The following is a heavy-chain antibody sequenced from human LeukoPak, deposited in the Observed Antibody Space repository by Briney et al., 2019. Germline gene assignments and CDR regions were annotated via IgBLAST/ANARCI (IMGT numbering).Heavy chain of an antibody. CDR3: ARDSPHTSDYYYYMDV. D-gene: IGHD2/OR15-2a*01. CDR2: IIPIFGTA. V-gene: IGHV1-69*05. Sequence: GASVKVSCKASGGTFSSYAISWVRQAPGQGLEWMGRIIPIFGTANYAQKFQGRVTITTDESTSTAYMELSSLRSEDTAVYYCARDSPHTSDYYYYMDVWGKGTTVTVSS. J-gene: IGHJ6*03. CDR1: GGTFSSYA.